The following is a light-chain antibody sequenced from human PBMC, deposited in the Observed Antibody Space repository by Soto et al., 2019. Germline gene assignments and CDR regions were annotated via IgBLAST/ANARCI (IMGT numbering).Light chain of an antibody. CDR2: GAS. CDR1: QSVGSN. V-gene: IGKV3-20*01. CDR3: QQSGYSPIT. Sequence: EIVMTQSPSTLSVSPGEKATLSCRASQSVGSNLAWYQQKRGQAPRLLMFGASSRATGIPDRFSGSGSGTDFTLTIYRLEPEDFAVYYCQQSGYSPITFGQGTRLEI. J-gene: IGKJ5*01.